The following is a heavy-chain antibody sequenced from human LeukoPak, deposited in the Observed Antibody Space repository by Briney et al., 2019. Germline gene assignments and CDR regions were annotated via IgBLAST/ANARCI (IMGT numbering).Heavy chain of an antibody. CDR3: ARGLGGATDFDY. Sequence: ASVKVSCKASGYTFTSYDINWVRQATGQGLEWMGWMNPNSGYTGYAQKFQGRVTMTRNTSISTAYMELSSLRSEDTAVYHCARGLGGATDFDYGGQGTLVTVSS. CDR1: GYTFTSYD. V-gene: IGHV1-8*01. D-gene: IGHD1-26*01. CDR2: MNPNSGYT. J-gene: IGHJ4*02.